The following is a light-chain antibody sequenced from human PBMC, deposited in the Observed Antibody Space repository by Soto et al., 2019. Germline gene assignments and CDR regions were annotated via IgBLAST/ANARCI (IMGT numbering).Light chain of an antibody. CDR3: CSYAGSYSLV. V-gene: IGLV2-11*01. CDR2: DVG. J-gene: IGLJ2*01. CDR1: SNDVGGYNY. Sequence: QSALTQPRSVSGSPGQSVTLSCTGTSNDVGGYNYVSWYQQYPGKAPTLMIYDVGKRPSGVPDRFSGSKSGNTASLIISGLQAEDEADYYCCSYAGSYSLVFGGGIKLTVL.